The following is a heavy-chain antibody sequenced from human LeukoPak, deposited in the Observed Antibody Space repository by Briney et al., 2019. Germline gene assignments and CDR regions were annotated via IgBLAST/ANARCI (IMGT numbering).Heavy chain of an antibody. V-gene: IGHV1-24*01. Sequence: ASVKVSCKVSGYTLTGLSMHWVRQAPGKGLEWMGGFDPEDGETVYAQKFQGRVTMTEDTSTDTAYMELSSLRSEDTAVYYCATDQGRGAAAGLFDYWGQGTLVTVSS. CDR1: GYTLTGLS. CDR2: FDPEDGET. D-gene: IGHD6-13*01. J-gene: IGHJ4*02. CDR3: ATDQGRGAAAGLFDY.